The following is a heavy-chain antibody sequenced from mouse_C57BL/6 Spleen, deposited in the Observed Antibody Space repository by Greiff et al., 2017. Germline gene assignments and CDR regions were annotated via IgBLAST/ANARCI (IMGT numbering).Heavy chain of an antibody. CDR2: INPGSGGT. CDR1: GYAFTNYL. J-gene: IGHJ4*01. CDR3: ARPIPHYYAMDY. V-gene: IGHV1-54*01. Sequence: QVQLQQSGAELVRPGTSVKVSCKASGYAFTNYLIEWVKQRPGQGLEWIGVINPGSGGTNYNEKFKGKATLTADKSSSTAYMQLSRLTSEDSAVYFCARPIPHYYAMDYWGQGTSVTVSS. D-gene: IGHD6-5*01.